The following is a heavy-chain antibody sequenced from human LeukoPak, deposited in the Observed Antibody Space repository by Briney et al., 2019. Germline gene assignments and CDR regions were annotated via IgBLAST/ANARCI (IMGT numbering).Heavy chain of an antibody. J-gene: IGHJ4*02. Sequence: PSETLSPTCTVSGGSISSSSYYWGWIRQPPGKGLEWIGSIYYSGSTYYNPSLKSRVTISVDTSKNQFSLKLSSVTAADTAVYYCARDTYDILTGYHQDWGQGTLVTVSS. V-gene: IGHV4-39*07. D-gene: IGHD3-9*01. CDR3: ARDTYDILTGYHQD. CDR2: IYYSGST. CDR1: GGSISSSSYY.